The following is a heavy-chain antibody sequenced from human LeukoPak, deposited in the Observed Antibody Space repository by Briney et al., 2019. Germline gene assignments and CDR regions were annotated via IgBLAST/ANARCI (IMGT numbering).Heavy chain of an antibody. V-gene: IGHV3-48*01. CDR2: ISSSSSTI. J-gene: IGHJ4*02. Sequence: PGGSLRLSCAASGFTFSSCSMNWVRQAPGKGLEWVSYISSSSSTIYYADSVKGRFTISRDNAKNSLYLQMNSLRAEDTAVYYCARLDFGVVTTLDCWGQGTLVTVSS. CDR1: GFTFSSCS. CDR3: ARLDFGVVTTLDC. D-gene: IGHD3-3*01.